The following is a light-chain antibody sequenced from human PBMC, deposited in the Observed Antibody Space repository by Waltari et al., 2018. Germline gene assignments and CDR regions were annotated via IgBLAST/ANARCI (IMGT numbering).Light chain of an antibody. CDR2: INSDGSH. CDR1: SGNSSYA. Sequence: QLVVTQSPSASASLGASVKLTCTLDSGNSSYAVAWHQQQPKKGPRFLMKINSDGSHRKGDGIPDRVSGSSSGAERSLTISSLQSEDEADYYCQTWGTGIVVFGGGTRLTVL. CDR3: QTWGTGIVV. V-gene: IGLV4-69*01. J-gene: IGLJ2*01.